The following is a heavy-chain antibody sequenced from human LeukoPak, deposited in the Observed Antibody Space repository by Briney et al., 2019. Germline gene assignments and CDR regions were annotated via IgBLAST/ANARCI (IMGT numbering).Heavy chain of an antibody. D-gene: IGHD5-18*01. CDR2: ISSSSSYI. Sequence: GGSLRLSCAASGFTFSSYSMNWVRQAPGKGLEWVSSISSSSSYIYYADSVKGRFAISRDNAKNSLYLQMNSLRAEDTAVYYCARDLGNTAMVYFDYWGQGTLVTVSS. CDR3: ARDLGNTAMVYFDY. J-gene: IGHJ4*02. CDR1: GFTFSSYS. V-gene: IGHV3-21*01.